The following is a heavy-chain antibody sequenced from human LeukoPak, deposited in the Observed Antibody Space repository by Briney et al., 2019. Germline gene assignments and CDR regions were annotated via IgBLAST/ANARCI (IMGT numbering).Heavy chain of an antibody. CDR2: AGWAGGTT. Sequence: GGSLRLSCATSGFNFVRYTIHWVRQAPGKGLEWVSLAGWAGGTTFYSDSVRGRFTISRDSSRKSVYLQMNSLTTDDTAFYFCAKELDTMFFDYWGQGALVTVSS. V-gene: IGHV3-43*01. J-gene: IGHJ4*02. CDR1: GFNFVRYT. D-gene: IGHD3-10*02. CDR3: AKELDTMFFDY.